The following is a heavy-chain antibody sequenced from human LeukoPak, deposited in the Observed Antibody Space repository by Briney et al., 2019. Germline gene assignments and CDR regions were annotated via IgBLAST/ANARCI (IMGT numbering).Heavy chain of an antibody. Sequence: GASVKVSCKASGGTFSSYAISWVRQAPGQGLEWMGGIIPIFGTANYAQKFQGRVTITADKSTSTAYMELSSLRSEDTAVYYCARGLYISGWYYFDYWGQGTLVTVSS. CDR2: IIPIFGTA. CDR3: ARGLYISGWYYFDY. J-gene: IGHJ4*02. CDR1: GGTFSSYA. D-gene: IGHD6-19*01. V-gene: IGHV1-69*06.